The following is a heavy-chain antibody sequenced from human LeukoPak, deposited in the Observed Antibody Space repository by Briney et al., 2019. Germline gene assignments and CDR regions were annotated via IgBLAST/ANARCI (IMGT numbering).Heavy chain of an antibody. Sequence: GGSLRLSCAASGFTFSSYWMSWVRQAPGKGLEWVANIKQDGSEKYYVDSVKGRFTISRDNAKNSLYLQMNSLRAEDTAVYYCAKDSLTVTKKEGYGMDVWGQGTTVTVSS. CDR1: GFTFSSYW. D-gene: IGHD4-17*01. V-gene: IGHV3-7*03. CDR2: IKQDGSEK. CDR3: AKDSLTVTKKEGYGMDV. J-gene: IGHJ6*02.